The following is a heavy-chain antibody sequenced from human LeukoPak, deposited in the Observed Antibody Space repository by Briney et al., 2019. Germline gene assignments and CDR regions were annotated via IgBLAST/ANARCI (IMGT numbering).Heavy chain of an antibody. CDR2: INPSGGST. CDR1: GYTFTSYY. CDR3: AREPDGTIDY. Sequence: AASVTVSCKASGYTFTSYYMHWVRQAPGQGLEWTGIINPSGGSTSYAQKFQGRVTMTRDTSTSTVYMELSILRSEDTAVYYCAREPDGTIDYWGQGTLVTVSS. V-gene: IGHV1-46*01. D-gene: IGHD1-26*01. J-gene: IGHJ4*02.